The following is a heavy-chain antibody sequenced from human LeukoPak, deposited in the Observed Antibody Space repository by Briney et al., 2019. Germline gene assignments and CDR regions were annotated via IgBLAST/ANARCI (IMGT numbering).Heavy chain of an antibody. Sequence: PSETLSLTCTVSGGSISSGGYYWSWIRQHPGKGLEWIGYIYYSGSTYYNLSLKSRVTISVDTSKNQFSLKLSSVTAADTAVYYCARGKGLHLFDYWGQGTLVTVSS. D-gene: IGHD4-11*01. V-gene: IGHV4-31*03. CDR1: GGSISSGGYY. J-gene: IGHJ4*02. CDR3: ARGKGLHLFDY. CDR2: IYYSGST.